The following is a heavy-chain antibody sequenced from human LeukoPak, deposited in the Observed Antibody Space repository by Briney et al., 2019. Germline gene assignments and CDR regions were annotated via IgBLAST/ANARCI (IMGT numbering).Heavy chain of an antibody. D-gene: IGHD3-22*01. Sequence: PGGSLRLSCAASGFTVSSYEMNWVRQAPGKGLEWVSYISSSGSTIYYADSVKGRFTISRDNAKNSLYLQMNSLRAEDTAVYYCARDRYYYDSSGYYFYDYWGQGTLVTVSS. V-gene: IGHV3-48*03. J-gene: IGHJ4*02. CDR3: ARDRYYYDSSGYYFYDY. CDR2: ISSSGSTI. CDR1: GFTVSSYE.